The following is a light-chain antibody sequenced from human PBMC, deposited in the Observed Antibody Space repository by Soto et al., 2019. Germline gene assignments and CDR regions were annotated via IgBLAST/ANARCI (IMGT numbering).Light chain of an antibody. CDR3: HQSYTISYT. CDR1: QSISTY. V-gene: IGKV1-39*01. Sequence: DIQMTQSPSSLPASVGDRVTLTCRASQSISTYLNWYQQKPGKAPKLLIYAASSLQSGVPSRLSGSGSGTDFTLTISSLQPEDFATYYCHQSYTISYTFGQGTKLEIK. J-gene: IGKJ2*01. CDR2: AAS.